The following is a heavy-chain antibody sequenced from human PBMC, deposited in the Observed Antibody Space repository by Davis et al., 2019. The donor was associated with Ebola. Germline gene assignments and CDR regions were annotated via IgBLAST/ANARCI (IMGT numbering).Heavy chain of an antibody. Sequence: MPSETLSLTCAVSGDSFSDYYWSWVRQSPGKGLEWIGYVSHAGFTDYNPSLKSRVTISVDTSKNQFSLKLSSVTAADTAVYYCARVKYSGYGKWNYYYGMDVWGQGTTVIVSS. CDR3: ARVKYSGYGKWNYYYGMDV. CDR1: GDSFSDYY. CDR2: VSHAGFT. J-gene: IGHJ6*02. D-gene: IGHD5-12*01. V-gene: IGHV4-34*01.